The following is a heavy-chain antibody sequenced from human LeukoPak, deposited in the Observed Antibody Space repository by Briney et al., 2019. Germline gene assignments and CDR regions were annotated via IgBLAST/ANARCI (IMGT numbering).Heavy chain of an antibody. D-gene: IGHD1-26*01. CDR3: VRESERSGWFDH. CDR2: ISGDGGST. V-gene: IGHV3-43*02. Sequence: GGSLRLSCAAPGLITDDYAIHWVRQAPGKGLEWVSLISGDGGSTFYADSARGRFTISRDNSKNSLSLQMSSLRSEDTALYFCVRESERSGWFDHWGQGTLVTVSS. CDR1: GLITDDYA. J-gene: IGHJ5*02.